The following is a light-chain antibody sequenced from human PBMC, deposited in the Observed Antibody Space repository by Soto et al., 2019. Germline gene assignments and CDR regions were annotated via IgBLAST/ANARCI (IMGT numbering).Light chain of an antibody. Sequence: QSALTQPASVSGCPGQSITISCTGTSSDVGGYNYVSWYQQHPGKVPKLMIYDVSKRPSGVSNRFSASKSGNTASLTISGLQADDEADYYCSSYTGSSTVVFGGGTKLTVL. V-gene: IGLV2-14*01. J-gene: IGLJ2*01. CDR3: SSYTGSSTVV. CDR2: DVS. CDR1: SSDVGGYNY.